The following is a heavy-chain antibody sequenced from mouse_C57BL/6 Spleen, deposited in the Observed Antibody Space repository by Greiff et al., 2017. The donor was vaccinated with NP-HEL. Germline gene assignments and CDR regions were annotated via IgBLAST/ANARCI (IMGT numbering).Heavy chain of an antibody. CDR3: TLDCYPAWFAY. Sequence: EVMLVESGGGLVQPGGSMKLSCVASGFTFSNYWMNWVRQSPEKGLEWVAQIRLKSDNDATHYAESVKGRFTISRDDSKSSVYLQMNNLRAEDTGIYYCTLDCYPAWFAYWGQGTLVTVSA. V-gene: IGHV6-3*01. D-gene: IGHD2-3*01. J-gene: IGHJ3*01. CDR1: GFTFSNYW. CDR2: IRLKSDNDAT.